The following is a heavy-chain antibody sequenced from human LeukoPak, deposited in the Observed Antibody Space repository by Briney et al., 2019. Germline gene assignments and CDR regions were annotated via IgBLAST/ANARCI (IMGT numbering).Heavy chain of an antibody. D-gene: IGHD3-16*01. CDR2: MNPNSGNT. CDR1: GYTFTSYD. J-gene: IGHJ5*02. CDR3: ARGYLNSGEENWFDP. Sequence: ASVTVSFKASGYTFTSYDINWVRQATGQGLEWMGWMNPNSGNTGYAQKFQGRVTMTRNTSISTAYMELSSLRSEDTAVYYCARGYLNSGEENWFDPWGQGTLVTVSS. V-gene: IGHV1-8*01.